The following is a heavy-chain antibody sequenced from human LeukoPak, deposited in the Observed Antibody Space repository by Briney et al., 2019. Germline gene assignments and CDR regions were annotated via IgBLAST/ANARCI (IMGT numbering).Heavy chain of an antibody. V-gene: IGHV1-69*05. Sequence: SVKVSCKVSGYTLTELSMHWVRQAPGQGLEWMGGIIPIFGTANYAQKFQGRVTITTDESTSTAYMELSSLRSEDTAVYYCAGENYDFWSGYYNTYYFDYWGQGTLVTVSS. J-gene: IGHJ4*02. CDR2: IIPIFGTA. D-gene: IGHD3-3*01. CDR1: GYTLTELS. CDR3: AGENYDFWSGYYNTYYFDY.